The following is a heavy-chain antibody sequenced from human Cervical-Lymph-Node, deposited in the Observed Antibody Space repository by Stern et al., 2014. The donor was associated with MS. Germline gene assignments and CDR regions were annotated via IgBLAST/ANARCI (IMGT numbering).Heavy chain of an antibody. CDR3: SRDADGYSLVFGY. J-gene: IGHJ4*02. CDR1: GGSISSAEYY. CDR2: IHNSGTT. V-gene: IGHV4-30-4*01. D-gene: IGHD5-24*01. Sequence: LQLQESGPGLVKPSQTLSLTCAVTGGSISSAEYYWSWIRQSPGKGLAWIGYIHNSGTTYYNPSLKSRVTISVDTSKNQFSLKLRSVTAADTAVYYCSRDADGYSLVFGYWGRGTLVTVSS.